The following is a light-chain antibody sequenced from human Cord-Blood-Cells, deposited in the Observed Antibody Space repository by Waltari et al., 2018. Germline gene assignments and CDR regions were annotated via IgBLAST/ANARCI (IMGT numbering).Light chain of an antibody. J-gene: IGLJ2*01. CDR1: SSDVGSYNL. Sequence: QSALTQPASVSGSPGQSSTISCTGTSSDVGSYNLVSWYQQHPGKAPKLMNYEVSKRPSGVSNLFSGSKSGNTASLTISGLQAEDEADYYCCSYAGSSTFVVFGGGTKLTVL. V-gene: IGLV2-23*02. CDR2: EVS. CDR3: CSYAGSSTFVV.